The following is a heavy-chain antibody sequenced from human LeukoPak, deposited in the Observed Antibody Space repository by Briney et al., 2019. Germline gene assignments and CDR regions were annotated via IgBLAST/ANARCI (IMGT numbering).Heavy chain of an antibody. CDR2: INHSGST. Sequence: SETLSLTCAVYGGSFSGYYWSWIRQPPGKGLEWVGEINHSGSTNYNPSLKSGVTISVDTSKNQFSLKLSSVTAADTAVYYCARGRGSFGSSGAFDIWGQGTMVTVSS. CDR1: GGSFSGYY. J-gene: IGHJ3*02. D-gene: IGHD3-10*01. V-gene: IGHV4-34*01. CDR3: ARGRGSFGSSGAFDI.